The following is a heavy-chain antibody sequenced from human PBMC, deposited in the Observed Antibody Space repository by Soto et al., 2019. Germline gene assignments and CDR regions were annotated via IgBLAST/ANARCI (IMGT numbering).Heavy chain of an antibody. Sequence: QVQLQESGPGLVKPSETLSLTCTVSGGSISSYYWSWIRQPPGKGLEWIGNIYYSGSTNYNPSLXSXVXITXDTSKNQFSLKLSSVTAADTAVYYCARGYDSSGYYFPLFDYWGQGTLVTVSS. CDR2: IYYSGST. D-gene: IGHD3-22*01. J-gene: IGHJ4*02. CDR1: GGSISSYY. CDR3: ARGYDSSGYYFPLFDY. V-gene: IGHV4-59*01.